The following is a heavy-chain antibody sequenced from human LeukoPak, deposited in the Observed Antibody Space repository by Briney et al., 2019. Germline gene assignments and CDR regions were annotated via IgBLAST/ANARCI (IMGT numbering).Heavy chain of an antibody. CDR1: GGTFSSYA. Sequence: SVKVSCKASGGTFSSYAISWVRQAPGQGLEWMGGIIPIFGTANYAQKFQGRVTITADKATSTAYMELSSLRSEDTAVYYCAREGHYGDSSYYFDYWGQGTLVTVSS. CDR2: IIPIFGTA. V-gene: IGHV1-69*06. D-gene: IGHD4-17*01. CDR3: AREGHYGDSSYYFDY. J-gene: IGHJ4*02.